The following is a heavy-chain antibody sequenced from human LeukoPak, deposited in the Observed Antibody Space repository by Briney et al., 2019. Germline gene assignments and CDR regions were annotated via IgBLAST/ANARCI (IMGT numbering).Heavy chain of an antibody. Sequence: GGSLRLSCAASGFTFSRYSMNWVRQAPGKGLEWVSSISSSSSTIYYADSVKGRFTISRDNAKNSLYLQMNSLRAEDTAVYYCARAPYYDFWSGYYYYYYMDVWGKGTTVTVSS. CDR2: ISSSSSTI. D-gene: IGHD3-3*01. CDR3: ARAPYYDFWSGYYYYYYMDV. CDR1: GFTFSRYS. J-gene: IGHJ6*03. V-gene: IGHV3-48*01.